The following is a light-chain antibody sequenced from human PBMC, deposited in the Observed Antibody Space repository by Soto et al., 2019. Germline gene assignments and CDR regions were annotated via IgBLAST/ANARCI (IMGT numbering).Light chain of an antibody. CDR2: DAS. CDR1: QGISTW. Sequence: DIQMTQSPSTLSASIGDRVTITCRASQGISTWLAWYQQKPGIAPNLLIYDASSLQSGVPSRFSGSGSGTEFTLTITRLQPDDFATYYCQQYNSPPFTFGPRTKVDIK. J-gene: IGKJ3*01. V-gene: IGKV1-5*01. CDR3: QQYNSPPFT.